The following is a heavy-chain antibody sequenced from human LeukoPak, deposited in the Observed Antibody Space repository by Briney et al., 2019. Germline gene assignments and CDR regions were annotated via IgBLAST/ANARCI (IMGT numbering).Heavy chain of an antibody. CDR1: GFTFSSYG. J-gene: IGHJ4*02. CDR3: AKERRDYSSSWYCYHFDY. CDR2: ISYDGSNK. Sequence: GGSLRLSCAASGFTFSSYGMHWVRQAPGKGLEWVAVISYDGSNKYYADSVKGRFTISRDNSKNTLYLQMNSLRGEDTAVYYCAKERRDYSSSWYCYHFDYWGQGALVTVSS. V-gene: IGHV3-30*18. D-gene: IGHD6-13*01.